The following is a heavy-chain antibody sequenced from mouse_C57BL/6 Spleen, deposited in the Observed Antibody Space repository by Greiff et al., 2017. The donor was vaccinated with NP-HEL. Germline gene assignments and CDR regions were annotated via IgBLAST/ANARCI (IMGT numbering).Heavy chain of an antibody. CDR2: IRNKANGYTT. CDR1: GFTFTDYY. J-gene: IGHJ4*01. CDR3: ARYGHHTRREKAMDY. V-gene: IGHV7-3*01. Sequence: EVQLVESGGGLVQPGGSLSLSCAASGFTFTDYYMSWVRQPPGKALEWLGFIRNKANGYTTEYSASVKGRFTISRDTSQSILYLQMNILRAEDSATYYCARYGHHTRREKAMDYWGQGTSVTVSS. D-gene: IGHD3-1*01.